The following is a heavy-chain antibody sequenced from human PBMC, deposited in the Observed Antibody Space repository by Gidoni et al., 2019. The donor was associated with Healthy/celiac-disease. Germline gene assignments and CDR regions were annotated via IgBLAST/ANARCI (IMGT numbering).Heavy chain of an antibody. CDR3: ANVNGDYFFDY. V-gene: IGHV3-23*04. D-gene: IGHD4-17*01. CDR1: GFTFSSYA. J-gene: IGHJ4*02. CDR2: ISGSGDSK. Sequence: EVQLVESGGGLVQPGGSLRLSCAAAGFTFSSYAMSWVRQAPGKGLEGVSAISGSGDSKYYADSVKGRFTISRDNSKNTLYLQMNSLRAEDTAVYYCANVNGDYFFDYWGQGTLVTVSS.